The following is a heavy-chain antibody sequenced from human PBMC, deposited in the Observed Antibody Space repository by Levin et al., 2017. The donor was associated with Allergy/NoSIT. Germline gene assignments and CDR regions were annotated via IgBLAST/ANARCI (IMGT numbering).Heavy chain of an antibody. V-gene: IGHV3-23*01. CDR1: GFTFSDYG. CDR3: AKDHYGDYTWVS. CDR2: ISGSGGKT. D-gene: IGHD4-17*01. J-gene: IGHJ5*02. Sequence: QSGGSLRLSCAGSGFTFSDYGMGWVRQAPGKGLEWVSGISGSGGKTYYADSVKGRFTVYRDNSKNTLFLQMDSLRAEDTARYYCAKDHYGDYTWVSWGQGTLVTVSS.